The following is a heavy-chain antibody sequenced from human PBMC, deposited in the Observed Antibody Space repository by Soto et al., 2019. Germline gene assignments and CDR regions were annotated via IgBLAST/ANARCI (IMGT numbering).Heavy chain of an antibody. V-gene: IGHV3-23*01. D-gene: IGHD6-6*01. CDR2: MNSGGRS. J-gene: IGHJ6*02. Sequence: GSLRLSCAASGFTFSNYSMSWVRQAPGKGLEWVSGMNSGGRSYYADSVKGRFTISRDTSKNMLYLQMNSLRADDTAVFYCAKALQYSSSMDYFYYGMDVWGQGTTVAVSS. CDR3: AKALQYSSSMDYFYYGMDV. CDR1: GFTFSNYS.